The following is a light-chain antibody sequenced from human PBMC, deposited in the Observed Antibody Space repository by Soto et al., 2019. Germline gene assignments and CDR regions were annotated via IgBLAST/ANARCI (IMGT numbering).Light chain of an antibody. CDR3: QQSYSTPPLT. CDR2: AAS. J-gene: IGKJ4*01. Sequence: DIQMTQSPSSLSASVGDRVTITCRASQIISSYLNWYQQKPGKAPKLLIYAASSLQSGVPSRFSGSGSGTDFTLTISSLQPEDFATYYCQQSYSTPPLTFGGGTKVDI. V-gene: IGKV1-39*01. CDR1: QIISSY.